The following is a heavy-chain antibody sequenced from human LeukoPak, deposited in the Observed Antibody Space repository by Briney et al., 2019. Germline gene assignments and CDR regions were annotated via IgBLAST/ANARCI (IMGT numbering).Heavy chain of an antibody. J-gene: IGHJ3*01. Sequence: SETLSLTCTVSGASISNYYWNWIRRPPGKGLEWIGILYHSGDTKYNPSLKSRVSISVDRSKNQFSLNLSSVTAADTAVYYCAKKDGGAFDVWGQGKLV. CDR2: LYHSGDT. CDR3: AKKDGGAFDV. V-gene: IGHV4-59*08. CDR1: GASISNYY.